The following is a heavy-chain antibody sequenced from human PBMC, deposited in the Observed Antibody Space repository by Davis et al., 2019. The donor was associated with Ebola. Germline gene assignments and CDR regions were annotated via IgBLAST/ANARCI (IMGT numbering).Heavy chain of an antibody. D-gene: IGHD1-26*01. J-gene: IGHJ4*02. CDR1: GYTFTSYG. Sequence: ASVKVPCKASGYTFTSYGISWVRQAPGQGLEWMGWISAYNGNTNYAQKLQGRVTMTTDTSTSTAYMELRSLRSDDTAVYYCARDLYSGSYFDYWGQGTLVTVSS. V-gene: IGHV1-18*01. CDR3: ARDLYSGSYFDY. CDR2: ISAYNGNT.